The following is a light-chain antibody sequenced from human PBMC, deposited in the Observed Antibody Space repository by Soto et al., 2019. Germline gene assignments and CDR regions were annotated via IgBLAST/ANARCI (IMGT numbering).Light chain of an antibody. Sequence: IQIAYTPSSVSASVGARVTITYRASQGISSWLAWYQQKPGKAPKLLIYAASSLQGGVPSRFSGSGSGTDFTLTISSLQPEDFATYYCQQVNSFPLTFGGGTKVDIK. CDR2: AAS. J-gene: IGKJ4*01. CDR3: QQVNSFPLT. CDR1: QGISSW. V-gene: IGKV1-12*01.